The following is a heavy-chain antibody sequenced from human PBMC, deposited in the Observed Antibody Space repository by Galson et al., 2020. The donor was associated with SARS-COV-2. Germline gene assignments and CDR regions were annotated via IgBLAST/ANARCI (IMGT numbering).Heavy chain of an antibody. V-gene: IGHV1-69*13. CDR2: IIPIFGTA. CDR3: AREGYCSSTSCSNYYYCYYVDV. D-gene: IGHD2-2*01. CDR1: GGTFSSYA. Sequence: SVKVSCKASGGTFSSYAISWVRQAPGQGLEWMGGIIPIFGTANYAQKFQGRVTLTADESTSTAYMELSSLRSEDTAVYYCAREGYCSSTSCSNYYYCYYVDVWGKGTTVTVAS. J-gene: IGHJ6*03.